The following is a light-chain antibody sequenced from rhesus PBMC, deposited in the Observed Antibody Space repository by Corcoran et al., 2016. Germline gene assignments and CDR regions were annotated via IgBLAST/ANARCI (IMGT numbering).Light chain of an antibody. CDR3: QQGYGTPYS. Sequence: DIQMTQSPSSLSASVGDRVTITCRASENVNNYLNWNQQKPGRAPKLLIYKAYTLKSGVPSRFSGSGSGTDYTFTISSLQPEDVATYYCQQGYGTPYSFGQGTKVEIK. CDR2: KAY. CDR1: ENVNNY. J-gene: IGKJ2*01. V-gene: IGKV1-74*01.